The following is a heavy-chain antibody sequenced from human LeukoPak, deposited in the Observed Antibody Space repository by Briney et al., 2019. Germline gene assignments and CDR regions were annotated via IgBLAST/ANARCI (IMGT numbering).Heavy chain of an antibody. CDR2: IYHSGST. CDR1: GGSISSGGYS. V-gene: IGHV4-30-2*01. J-gene: IGHJ3*02. D-gene: IGHD7-27*01. CDR3: ARGINWGSHAFDI. Sequence: PSQTLSLTCAVSGGSISSGGYSWSWIRQPPGKGLEWIGYIYHSGSTYYNPSLKSRVTTSVDTSKNQFSLKLSSVTAADTAVYYCARGINWGSHAFDIWGQGTMVTVSS.